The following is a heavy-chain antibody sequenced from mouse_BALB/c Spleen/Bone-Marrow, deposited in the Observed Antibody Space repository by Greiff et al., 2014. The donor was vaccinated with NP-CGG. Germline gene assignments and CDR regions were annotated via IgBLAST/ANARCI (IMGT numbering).Heavy chain of an antibody. CDR2: IDPANGDT. Sequence: EVKLMESGAELVKPGASVKLSCTASGFNIKDIYMHWVKQRPEQGLEWIGRIDPANGDTKYDPKFQGKATITADTSSNTAYLQLSSLTSEDTAVYYCARDCGPFDYWGQGTTLTVSS. V-gene: IGHV14-3*02. CDR3: ARDCGPFDY. J-gene: IGHJ2*01. CDR1: GFNIKDIY.